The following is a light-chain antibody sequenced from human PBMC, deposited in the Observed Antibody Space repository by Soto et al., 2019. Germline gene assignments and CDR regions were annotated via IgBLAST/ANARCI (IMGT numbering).Light chain of an antibody. Sequence: DIQMTQSPSTLSASAGDRVTITCRASQSITTELAWYQQKPGKAPKLLIYGASSLESGVPSRFSGSGSGTEFTLTISSLQPDDFATYHCQQHNSLPTFGQGTKV. CDR2: GAS. V-gene: IGKV1-5*01. CDR3: QQHNSLPT. CDR1: QSITTE. J-gene: IGKJ1*01.